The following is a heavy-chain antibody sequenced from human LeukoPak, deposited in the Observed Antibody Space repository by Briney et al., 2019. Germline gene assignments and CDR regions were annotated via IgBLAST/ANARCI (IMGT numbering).Heavy chain of an antibody. Sequence: PGRSLRLSCAASGFTFSSYGMHWVRQAPGKGLEWVAVKWYDGSNKYYADSVKGRFTISRDNSKNTLYLQMNSLRAEDTAVYYCAKEWFGELPPSDYWGQGTLVTVSS. V-gene: IGHV3-33*06. D-gene: IGHD3-10*01. J-gene: IGHJ4*02. CDR2: KWYDGSNK. CDR3: AKEWFGELPPSDY. CDR1: GFTFSSYG.